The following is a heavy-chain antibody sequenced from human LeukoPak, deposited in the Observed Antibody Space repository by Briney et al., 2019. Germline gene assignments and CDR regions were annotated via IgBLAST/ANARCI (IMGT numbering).Heavy chain of an antibody. Sequence: SETLSLTCTVSGGSISSGDYYWSWIRQPPGKGLEWIGYIYYSGSTYYNPSLKSRVTISVDTSKNQFSLKLSSVTAADTAVYYCASQTTVKLQFQHWGQGTLVTVSS. D-gene: IGHD4-17*01. J-gene: IGHJ1*01. CDR1: GGSISSGDYY. V-gene: IGHV4-30-4*01. CDR2: IYYSGST. CDR3: ASQTTVKLQFQH.